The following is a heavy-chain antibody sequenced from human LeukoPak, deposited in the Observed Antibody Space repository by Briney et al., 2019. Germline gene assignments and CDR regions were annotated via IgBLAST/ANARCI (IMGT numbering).Heavy chain of an antibody. CDR3: AKRGVVIRVILVGFHKEAYYFDS. CDR1: GITLSNYG. Sequence: GGSLRLSCAVSGITLSNYGMSWVRQAPGKGLEWVAGISDSGSDTKYADSVKGRFTIYRDNPKNTLYIQMISMRAEDTAVYFCAKRGVVIRVILVGFHKEAYYFDSWGQGALVTVSS. J-gene: IGHJ4*02. D-gene: IGHD3-22*01. V-gene: IGHV3-23*01. CDR2: ISDSGSDT.